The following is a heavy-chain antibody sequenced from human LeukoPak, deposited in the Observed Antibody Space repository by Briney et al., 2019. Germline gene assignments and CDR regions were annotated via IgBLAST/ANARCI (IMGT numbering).Heavy chain of an antibody. CDR1: GYTFTGYY. J-gene: IGHJ4*02. D-gene: IGHD3-10*01. CDR2: INPNSGGT. V-gene: IGHV1-2*02. CDR3: ARDRGVLLWFGELFDY. Sequence: ASEKVSRKASGYTFTGYYMHWVRQAPGQGLEWMGWINPNSGGTNYAQKFQGRVTMTRDTSISTAYMELSRLRSDDTAVYYCARDRGVLLWFGELFDYWGQGTLVTVSS.